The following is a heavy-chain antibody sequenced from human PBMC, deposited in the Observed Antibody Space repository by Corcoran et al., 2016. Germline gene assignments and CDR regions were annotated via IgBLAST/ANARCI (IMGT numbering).Heavy chain of an antibody. CDR2: INPSGGST. Sequence: QVQLVQSGAEVKKPGASVKVSCKASGYTFTSYYMHWVRQAPGQGLEWMGIINPSGGSTSYAQKFQGRVTMTRDTSTSTVYMELGSLRSEDTAVYYWARDQDYDYGSGRGYYGLDVWGQGTTVTVSS. J-gene: IGHJ6*02. D-gene: IGHD3-10*01. V-gene: IGHV1-46*01. CDR3: ARDQDYDYGSGRGYYGLDV. CDR1: GYTFTSYY.